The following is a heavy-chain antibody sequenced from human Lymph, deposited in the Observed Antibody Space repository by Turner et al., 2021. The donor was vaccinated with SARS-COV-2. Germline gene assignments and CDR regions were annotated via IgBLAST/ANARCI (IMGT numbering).Heavy chain of an antibody. CDR2: IYYSGST. J-gene: IGHJ4*02. CDR3: ARGFDY. V-gene: IGHV4-59*01. CDR1: GDSISNYY. Sequence: QVPLQESGPGLVKPSETLSLTCTVSGDSISNYYWSWIRQPPGKGLEWIGYIYYSGSTNYNPSLKGRVTISVDTSKNHFSLKLSSVTAADTAVYYCARGFDYWGQGTLVTVSS.